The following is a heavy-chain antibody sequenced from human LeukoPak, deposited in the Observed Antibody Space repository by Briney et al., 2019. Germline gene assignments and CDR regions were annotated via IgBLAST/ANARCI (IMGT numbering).Heavy chain of an antibody. CDR2: IWHKYGGT. V-gene: IGHV1-2*02. J-gene: IGHJ5*02. CDR1: GYTFADYY. D-gene: IGHD3-9*01. CDR3: ARVCTSGYRDLLDP. Sequence: SSVKVSCKASGYTFADYYIHWLRQAPGPGLEWMGWIWHKYGGTSSAQKFQVKVTMTRDTSISKAYMELSRRKFDDTAVYYCARVCTSGYRDLLDPWRQGTVVTVS.